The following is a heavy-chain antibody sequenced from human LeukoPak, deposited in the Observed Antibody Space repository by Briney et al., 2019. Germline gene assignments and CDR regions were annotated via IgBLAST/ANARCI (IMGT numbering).Heavy chain of an antibody. V-gene: IGHV3-74*01. D-gene: IGHD2-21*02. J-gene: IGHJ4*02. CDR3: ERMPISVVTVYCDF. CDR2: INGDGTST. CDR1: GFTFSSDW. Sequence: GGSLRLSCAASGFTFSSDWMHWVRQAPGKGLVWVSRINGDGTSTNYADSVKGRFTISSDNAKNTLYLQMNSLRAEDTAVYYFERMPISVVTVYCDFWGQGPLVTVSS.